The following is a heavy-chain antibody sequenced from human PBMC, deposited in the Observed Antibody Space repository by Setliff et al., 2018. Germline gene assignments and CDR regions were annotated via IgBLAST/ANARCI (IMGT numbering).Heavy chain of an antibody. Sequence: GGSLRLSCAASGITFSSYAMHWVRQAPGKGLEWVADIRQDGTNKYYVDSVKGRFTISRDNAKNSLYLQMNSLRAEDTALYYCAREVWNIYDNDNSWSGYSDHWGQGTLVTVSS. V-gene: IGHV3-7*03. CDR3: AREVWNIYDNDNSWSGYSDH. J-gene: IGHJ4*02. CDR1: GITFSSYA. D-gene: IGHD3-3*01. CDR2: IRQDGTNK.